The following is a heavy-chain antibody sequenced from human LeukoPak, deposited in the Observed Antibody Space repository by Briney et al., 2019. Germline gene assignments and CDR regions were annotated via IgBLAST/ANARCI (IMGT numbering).Heavy chain of an antibody. CDR1: EFSFSSFA. V-gene: IGHV3-23*01. D-gene: IGHD1/OR15-1a*01. CDR2: ITGSGSNT. CDR3: ARRTALEQYFDY. Sequence: GGSLRLSCAASEFSFSSFAMSWVRQAPGKGLEWVSAITGSGSNTYYADSVKGRFTISRDNSKNTLYLQMNSMRADDTAVYYCARRTALEQYFDYWGQGTLVTVSS. J-gene: IGHJ4*02.